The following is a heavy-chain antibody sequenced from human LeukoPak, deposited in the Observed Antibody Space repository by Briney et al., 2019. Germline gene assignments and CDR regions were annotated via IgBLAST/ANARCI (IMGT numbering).Heavy chain of an antibody. Sequence: SSGTLSLTCAVSGASISSGGYSWSWIRQPPGKGLEWIVYIYHSGSPYYNPSLKSRVTISVARSKNQFSLKLRSVTAADTAVYYCAGGVKDYDRPNFDYWGQGTLVTVSS. J-gene: IGHJ4*02. CDR3: AGGVKDYDRPNFDY. CDR1: GASISSGGYS. CDR2: IYHSGSP. V-gene: IGHV4-30-2*01. D-gene: IGHD3-22*01.